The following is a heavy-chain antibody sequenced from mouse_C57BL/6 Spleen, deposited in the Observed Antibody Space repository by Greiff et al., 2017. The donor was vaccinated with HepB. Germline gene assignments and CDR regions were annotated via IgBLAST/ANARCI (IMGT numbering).Heavy chain of an antibody. CDR2: INPSSGYT. CDR3: AKEENYYGTRAMDY. CDR1: GYTFTSYT. D-gene: IGHD1-1*01. Sequence: QVQLQQSGAELARPGASVKMSCKASGYTFTSYTMHWVKQRPGQGLEWIGYINPSSGYTKYNQKFKDKATLTADKSSSTAYIQMSSLTSEDSAVYYCAKEENYYGTRAMDYWGQGTSVTVSS. J-gene: IGHJ4*01. V-gene: IGHV1-4*01.